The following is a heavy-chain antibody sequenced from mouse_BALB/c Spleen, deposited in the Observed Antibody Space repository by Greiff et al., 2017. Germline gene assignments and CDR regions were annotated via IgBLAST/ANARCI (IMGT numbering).Heavy chain of an antibody. D-gene: IGHD2-14*01. CDR1: GYSFTSYW. Sequence: EGQLQQSGTVLARPGASVKMSCKASGYSFTSYWMHWVKQRPGQGLEWIGAIYPGNSDTSYNQKFKGKAKLTAVTSASTAYMELSSLTNEDSAVYYCTRPRGYAWFAYWGQGTLVTVSA. J-gene: IGHJ3*01. V-gene: IGHV1-5*01. CDR3: TRPRGYAWFAY. CDR2: IYPGNSDT.